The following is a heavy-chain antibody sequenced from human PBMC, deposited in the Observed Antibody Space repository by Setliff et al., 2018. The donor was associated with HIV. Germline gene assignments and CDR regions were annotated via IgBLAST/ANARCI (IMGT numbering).Heavy chain of an antibody. CDR3: ARDAPVNTEAAPGY. J-gene: IGHJ4*02. V-gene: IGHV1-18*01. CDR1: GYTFNNDG. Sequence: ASVKVSCKTSGYTFNNDGISWVRQAPGHGLEWMGYIRAYNGNTNYAPKLQGRVTLTTDTSRSTAYMELRSLRSEDTAVYYCARDAPVNTEAAPGYWGQGTLVTVSS. D-gene: IGHD6-6*01. CDR2: IRAYNGNT.